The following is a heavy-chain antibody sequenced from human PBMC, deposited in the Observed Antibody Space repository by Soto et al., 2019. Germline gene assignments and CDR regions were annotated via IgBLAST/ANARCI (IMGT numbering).Heavy chain of an antibody. CDR2: IFPDDSAT. CDR1: GYLFTSYW. CDR3: ARQAYDTSGYRYFDF. J-gene: IGHJ4*02. D-gene: IGHD3-22*01. Sequence: ESLSLSCPVSGYLFTSYWIGWVRPIPGKGLEWMGIIFPDDSATKYSPSFQGQVTISADKSIRTAYLQWSSLKASDTAIYYCARQAYDTSGYRYFDFWRQGTLVNVSS. V-gene: IGHV5-51*01.